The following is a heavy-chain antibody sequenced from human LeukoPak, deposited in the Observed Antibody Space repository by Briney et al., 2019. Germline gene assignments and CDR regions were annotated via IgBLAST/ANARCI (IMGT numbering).Heavy chain of an antibody. J-gene: IGHJ3*02. D-gene: IGHD3-10*01. CDR2: FYSGGST. Sequence: PSETLSVICTVSGGSISTTGYYWGWIRQPPGKGLEWIGNFYSGGSTNYNPSLGSRVTISVDTSKNQFSLKLTSVTAADTAVYYCARGSGRYKNAFDIWGQGTMVTVSS. CDR1: GGSISTTGYY. V-gene: IGHV4-39*07. CDR3: ARGSGRYKNAFDI.